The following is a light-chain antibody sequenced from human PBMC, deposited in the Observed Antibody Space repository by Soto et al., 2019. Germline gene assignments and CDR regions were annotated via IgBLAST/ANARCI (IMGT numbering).Light chain of an antibody. J-gene: IGKJ2*01. CDR2: DTF. V-gene: IGKV3-20*01. Sequence: ETVLTQSPGTLSLSPGERATLSCRASQSVGSTYLAWYQQKPGQAPRLLIYDTFNRATGIPYRFSGSGSGTDFTLTISRLEPEDFAVYHCQQYGNRPWTFGQGTKLEIK. CDR3: QQYGNRPWT. CDR1: QSVGSTY.